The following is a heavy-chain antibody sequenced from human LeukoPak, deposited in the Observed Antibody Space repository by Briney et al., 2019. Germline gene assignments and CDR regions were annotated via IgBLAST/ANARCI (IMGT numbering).Heavy chain of an antibody. CDR1: GGTFSSYA. D-gene: IGHD2-21*02. J-gene: IGHJ4*02. V-gene: IGHV1-69*13. CDR2: IIPIFGTA. Sequence: SVTVSCKASGGTFSSYAISWVRQAPGQGLEWMGGIIPIFGTANYAQKFQGRVTITADESTSTAYMELSSLRSEDTAVYYCARDQGPKVVTAIHLVFWGQGTLVTVSS. CDR3: ARDQGPKVVTAIHLVF.